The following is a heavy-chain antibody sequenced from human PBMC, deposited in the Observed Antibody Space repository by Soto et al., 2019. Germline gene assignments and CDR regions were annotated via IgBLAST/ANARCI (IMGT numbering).Heavy chain of an antibody. J-gene: IGHJ5*01. CDR1: GASISSGGFS. CDR2: IDYRGRT. Sequence: QVQLQESGPGLVQPSQTLSLTCTVSGASISSGGFSWSWIRQFPGKGLEWIGYIDYRGRTFYNPSLKSRATSSRDTSKSQFSINLYSVTAADTAVFYCARVSAAGTRWFDSWGQGTLVTVSS. CDR3: ARVSAAGTRWFDS. V-gene: IGHV4-31*03. D-gene: IGHD6-13*01.